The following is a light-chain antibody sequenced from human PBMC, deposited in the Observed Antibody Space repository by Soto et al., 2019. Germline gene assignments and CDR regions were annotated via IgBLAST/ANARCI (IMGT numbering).Light chain of an antibody. CDR3: SSYTTSSTRV. CDR1: SSDVGGYKF. Sequence: QSALTQPASVSGSPGQSITISCTGTSSDVGGYKFVSWYQQHPGKAPKLMIYEVSNRPSGVSNRFSGCKSGNTASLTISGLQAEDEADYYCSSYTTSSTRVFGGGTKLTVL. CDR2: EVS. V-gene: IGLV2-14*01. J-gene: IGLJ3*02.